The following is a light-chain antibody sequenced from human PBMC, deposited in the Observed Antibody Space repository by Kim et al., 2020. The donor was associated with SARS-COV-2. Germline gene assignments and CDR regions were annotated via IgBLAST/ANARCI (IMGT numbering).Light chain of an antibody. CDR2: QGS. CDR3: QAWDSSTAQVV. V-gene: IGLV3-1*01. J-gene: IGLJ3*02. Sequence: SYELTQPPSVSVSPGQTASITCSGDKLGDNYASWYQQKPGQSPVLVIFQGSKQPSRIPERFSGSRSGNTATLTISGTQAVDEADYYCQAWDSSTAQVVFG. CDR1: KLGDNY.